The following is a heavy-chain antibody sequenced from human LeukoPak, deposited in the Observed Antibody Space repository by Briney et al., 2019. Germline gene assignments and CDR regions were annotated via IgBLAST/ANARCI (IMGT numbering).Heavy chain of an antibody. V-gene: IGHV1-46*01. Sequence: GASVKVSCKASGYTFTGYYMHWVRQAPGQGLEWMGIINPSGGSTNYNPSLKSRVTISVDTSKNQFSLKLSSVTAADTAVYYCARHSRRYYGSGRGYFGYWGQGTLVTVSS. CDR3: ARHSRRYYGSGRGYFGY. CDR2: INPSGGST. D-gene: IGHD3-10*01. CDR1: GYTFTGYY. J-gene: IGHJ4*02.